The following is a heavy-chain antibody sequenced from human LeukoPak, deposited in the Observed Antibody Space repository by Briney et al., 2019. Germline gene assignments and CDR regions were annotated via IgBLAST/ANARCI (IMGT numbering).Heavy chain of an antibody. V-gene: IGHV3-30*04. CDR1: GFTFSSYA. CDR3: ARDRVVVASRDWPPPDGMDV. CDR2: ISYDGSNK. J-gene: IGHJ6*02. Sequence: GGSLRLSCAASGFTFSSYAMHWVRQAPGKGLEWVAVISYDGSNKYYADSVKGRFTISRDNSKNTLYLQMNSLRAEDTAVYYCARDRVVVASRDWPPPDGMDVWGQGTTVTVSS. D-gene: IGHD2-15*01.